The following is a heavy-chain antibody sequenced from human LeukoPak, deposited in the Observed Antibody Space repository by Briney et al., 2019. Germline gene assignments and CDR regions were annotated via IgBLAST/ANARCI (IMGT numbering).Heavy chain of an antibody. CDR2: IGDSGGST. J-gene: IGHJ4*02. Sequence: GGSLRLSCAASGFTFSSYAMSWVRQAPGEGLEWVSAIGDSGGSTYYADSVRGRFTISRDNSKNTLYLQMNSLRAEDTAIYYCAKTGLKVPRSYFDYWGQGALVTVPS. CDR1: GFTFSSYA. CDR3: AKTGLKVPRSYFDY. D-gene: IGHD3-10*01. V-gene: IGHV3-23*01.